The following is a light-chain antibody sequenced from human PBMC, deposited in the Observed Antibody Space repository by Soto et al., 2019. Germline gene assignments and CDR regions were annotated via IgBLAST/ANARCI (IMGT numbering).Light chain of an antibody. V-gene: IGLV4-69*01. Sequence: QLVLTQSPSASASLGASVKLTCTLGSEHSTYAIAWHQQQPEKGPRYLMKLNSDGSHRKGDGIPDRFSGSSSGAERYLTISSLQSEDEADYYCQTWDTGIQVFGGGTKLTVL. CDR3: QTWDTGIQV. CDR1: SEHSTYA. CDR2: LNSDGSH. J-gene: IGLJ2*01.